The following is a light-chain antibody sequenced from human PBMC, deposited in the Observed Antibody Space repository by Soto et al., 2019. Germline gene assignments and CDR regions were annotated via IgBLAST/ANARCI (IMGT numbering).Light chain of an antibody. CDR3: SSFAGSNNFPYV. CDR2: EIN. Sequence: QSVLTQPPSASGSPGQSVTISGTGPSSDVGAYDYVSWYQQHPGKAPKLMIYEINKRPSGVPDRFSGSKSGNTASLTVSGLQAEDEADYYCSSFAGSNNFPYVFGTGTKVTVL. V-gene: IGLV2-8*01. CDR1: SSDVGAYDY. J-gene: IGLJ1*01.